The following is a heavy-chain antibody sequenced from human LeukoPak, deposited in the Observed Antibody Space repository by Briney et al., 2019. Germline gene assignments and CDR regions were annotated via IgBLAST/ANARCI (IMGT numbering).Heavy chain of an antibody. CDR3: ARGPYTRWELLANYFDY. V-gene: IGHV7-4-1*02. Sequence: GASVKVSCKASGYTFTSYAMNWVRQAPGQGLEWMGWINTNTGNPTYAQGFTGRFVFSLDTSVSTAYLQISSLKAEDTAVYYCARGPYTRWELLANYFDYWGQGTLVTVSS. D-gene: IGHD1-26*01. J-gene: IGHJ4*02. CDR2: INTNTGNP. CDR1: GYTFTSYA.